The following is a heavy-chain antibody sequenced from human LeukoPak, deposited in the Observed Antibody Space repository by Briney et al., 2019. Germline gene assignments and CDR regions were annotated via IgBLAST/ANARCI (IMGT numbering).Heavy chain of an antibody. V-gene: IGHV4-30-4*08. D-gene: IGHD2-2*02. J-gene: IGHJ5*02. CDR2: IYYSGST. Sequence: SQTLSLTCTVSGGSISSGDYYWSWIRQPPGKGLEWIGYIYYSGSTYYNPSLKSRVTISVDTSKNQFSLKLSSVTAADTAVYYCARTDIVVVTAAISWFDPWGQGTLVTVSS. CDR1: GGSISSGDYY. CDR3: ARTDIVVVTAAISWFDP.